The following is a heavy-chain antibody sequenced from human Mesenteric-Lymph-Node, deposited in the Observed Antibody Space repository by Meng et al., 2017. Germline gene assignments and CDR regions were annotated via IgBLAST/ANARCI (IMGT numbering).Heavy chain of an antibody. CDR2: IYYSGST. CDR1: GGSISSYY. CDR3: ARDSGSYEEGGTDAFDI. J-gene: IGHJ3*02. D-gene: IGHD1-26*01. V-gene: IGHV4-59*01. Sequence: ESLKISCTVSGGSISSYYWSWIRQPPGKGLEWIGYIYYSGSTNYNPSLKSRVTISVDTSKNQFSLKLSSVTAADTAVYYCARDSGSYEEGGTDAFDIWGQGTMVTVSS.